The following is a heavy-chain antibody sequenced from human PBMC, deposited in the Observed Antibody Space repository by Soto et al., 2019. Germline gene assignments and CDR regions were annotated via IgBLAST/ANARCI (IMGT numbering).Heavy chain of an antibody. D-gene: IGHD3-10*01. CDR2: IYYSGST. CDR1: GGSISSYY. J-gene: IGHJ4*02. V-gene: IGHV4-59*08. Sequence: SETLSLTCTVSGGSISSYYWSWIRQPPGKGLEWIGYIYYSGSTNYNPSLKSRVTISVDTSKNQFSLKLSSVTAADTAVYYCASSTGYYGSGSFDYWGQGTLVTVS. CDR3: ASSTGYYGSGSFDY.